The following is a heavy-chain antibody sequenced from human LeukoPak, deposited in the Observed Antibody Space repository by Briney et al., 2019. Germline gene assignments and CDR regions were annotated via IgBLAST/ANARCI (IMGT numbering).Heavy chain of an antibody. V-gene: IGHV4-30-2*01. Sequence: SETLSLTCAVSGGSISSGGYSWSWIRQPPGKGLEWIGYIYHSGSTYYNPSLKSRVTISVDRSKNQFSLKLSSVTAADTAVYYCARDSSPDTVGVSWGQGTLVTVSS. CDR3: ARDSSPDTVGVS. CDR1: GGSISSGGYS. D-gene: IGHD3-10*01. J-gene: IGHJ4*02. CDR2: IYHSGST.